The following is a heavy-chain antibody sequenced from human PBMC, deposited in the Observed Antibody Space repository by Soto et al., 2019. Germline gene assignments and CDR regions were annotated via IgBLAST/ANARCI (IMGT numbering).Heavy chain of an antibody. J-gene: IGHJ4*02. D-gene: IGHD6-13*01. CDR1: GGSISSYY. CDR3: VRGRGSSWPFDY. Sequence: PSETLSLTCTVSGGSISSYYWSWIRQPPGKGLEWIGYIYSSGSTKYNPALKSRVTISVDTSKNQFSLKLSSVTAADTAMYYCVRGRGSSWPFDYWGQGTLVTVSS. CDR2: IYSSGST. V-gene: IGHV4-59*01.